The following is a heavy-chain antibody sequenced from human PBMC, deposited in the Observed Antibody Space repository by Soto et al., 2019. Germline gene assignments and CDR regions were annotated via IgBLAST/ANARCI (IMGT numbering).Heavy chain of an antibody. V-gene: IGHV1-46*01. CDR1: GYTFTSYY. J-gene: IGHJ4*02. D-gene: IGHD1-26*01. CDR2: INPSGGST. Sequence: ASVKVSCKTSGYTFTSYYMHWVRQDTRQGLEWMGIINPSGGSTSYAQKFQGRVTMTRDTSTSTVYMELSSLRSEDTAVYYCARDRRKSGIVGASRYWGQGTLVTVSS. CDR3: ARDRRKSGIVGASRY.